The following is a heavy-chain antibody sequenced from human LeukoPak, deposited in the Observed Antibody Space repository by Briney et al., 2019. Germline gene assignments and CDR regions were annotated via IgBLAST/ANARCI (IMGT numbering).Heavy chain of an antibody. CDR2: ISYDGSNK. Sequence: GGSLRLSCAASGFTFSSYAMHWVRQAPGKGLEGVAVISYDGSNKYYADSVKGRFTISRDNSKNTLYLQMNSLRAEDTAVYYCAREVGIAVAGPRYLDYWGQGTLVTVSS. CDR1: GFTFSSYA. V-gene: IGHV3-30-3*01. CDR3: AREVGIAVAGPRYLDY. J-gene: IGHJ4*02. D-gene: IGHD6-19*01.